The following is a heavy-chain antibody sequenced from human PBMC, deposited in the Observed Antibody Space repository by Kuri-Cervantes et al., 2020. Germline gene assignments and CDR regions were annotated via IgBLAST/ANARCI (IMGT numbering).Heavy chain of an antibody. V-gene: IGHV3-30*03. CDR1: GFTFSSYG. Sequence: GESLKISCAASGFTFSSYGMHWVRQAPGKGLEWVAVISYDGSNKYYADSVKGRLTISRDNSKNTLYLQMNSLRAEDTAVYYCARDYGTRYYYDSSGIDYWGQGTLVTVSS. D-gene: IGHD3-22*01. J-gene: IGHJ4*02. CDR3: ARDYGTRYYYDSSGIDY. CDR2: ISYDGSNK.